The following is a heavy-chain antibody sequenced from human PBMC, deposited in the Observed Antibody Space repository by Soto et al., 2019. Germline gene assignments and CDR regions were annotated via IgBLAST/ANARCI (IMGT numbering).Heavy chain of an antibody. D-gene: IGHD3-10*01. V-gene: IGHV1-3*01. CDR2: INAGNGNT. Sequence: ASVKVSCKASGYTFTSYAMHWVRQAPGQRLEWMGWINAGNGNTKYSQKFQGRVTITRDTSASTAYMELSSLRSEHTAVYYCARSYRLGEYYYYYYYMDVWGKGTTVTVSS. CDR1: GYTFTSYA. J-gene: IGHJ6*03. CDR3: ARSYRLGEYYYYYYYMDV.